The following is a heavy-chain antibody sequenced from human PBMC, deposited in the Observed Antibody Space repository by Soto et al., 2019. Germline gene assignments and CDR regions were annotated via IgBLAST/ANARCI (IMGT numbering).Heavy chain of an antibody. D-gene: IGHD2-21*02. CDR1: GFTFDSYW. CDR2: IKPDGSAT. V-gene: IGHV3-7*01. Sequence: GGSLRLSCAVSGFTFDSYWMNWVRLIPGKGLEWVAYIKPDGSATYYVDSVKGRFTISRDNAKNSLYLQMNSLRVEDTSVYYCARAGYCGPGCYYYFDYWGQGTLVTVSS. CDR3: ARAGYCGPGCYYYFDY. J-gene: IGHJ4*02.